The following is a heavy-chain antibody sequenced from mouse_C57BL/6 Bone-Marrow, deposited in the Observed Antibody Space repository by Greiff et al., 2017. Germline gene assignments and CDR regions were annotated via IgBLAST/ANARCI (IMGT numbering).Heavy chain of an antibody. J-gene: IGHJ2*01. V-gene: IGHV1-42*01. D-gene: IGHD1-1*01. CDR1: GYSFTGYY. CDR3: AREGYYYDSSLYYFDY. Sequence: VQLQQSGPELVKPGASVKISCKASGYSFTGYYMNWVKQSPDKSLEWIGEINPSTGGTTYNQKFKAKATLTVDKSSSTAYMQHKSLTSEDSAVYYCAREGYYYDSSLYYFDYWGQGTTLTVSS. CDR2: INPSTGGT.